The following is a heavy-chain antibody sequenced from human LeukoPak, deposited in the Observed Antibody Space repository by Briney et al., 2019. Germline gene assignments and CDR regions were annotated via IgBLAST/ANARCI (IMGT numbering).Heavy chain of an antibody. D-gene: IGHD3-3*01. CDR2: ISSSSSCI. CDR1: RFSFSNFS. Sequence: PGGSLRLSCAASRFSFSNFSMNWVRQAPGKGLEWVSSISSSSSCIYYADSVKGRFTISRDNAKNSLYLQMNSLRAEDTAVYYCARGPNYDFWSGYLDFDSWGQGTLVTVSS. V-gene: IGHV3-21*01. J-gene: IGHJ4*02. CDR3: ARGPNYDFWSGYLDFDS.